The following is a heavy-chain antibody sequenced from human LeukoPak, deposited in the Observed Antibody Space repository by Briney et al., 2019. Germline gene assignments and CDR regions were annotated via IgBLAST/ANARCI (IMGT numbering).Heavy chain of an antibody. CDR2: IYYSGST. CDR1: GGSISSYY. D-gene: IGHD2-15*01. CDR3: ARGPVRWTPDY. V-gene: IGHV4-59*08. J-gene: IGHJ4*02. Sequence: SETLSLTCTVSGGSISSYYWSWIRQPPGKGLEWIGYIYYSGSTNYNPSLKSRVTISVDTSKNQFSLKLRSVTAADTAVYYCARGPVRWTPDYWGQGTLVTVSS.